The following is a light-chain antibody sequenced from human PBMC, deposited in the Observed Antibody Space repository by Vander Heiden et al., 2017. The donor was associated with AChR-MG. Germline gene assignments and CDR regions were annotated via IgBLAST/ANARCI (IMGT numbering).Light chain of an antibody. CDR3: QEWDRSSGGVV. V-gene: IGLV3-1*01. CDR1: TLGDKY. CDR2: HDD. Sequence: FDLNPPPSVSASPGQEANITCAGHTLGDKYACLYQQKRGQSNVLVIDHDDKRPSGIPGRFAGYNAGKTATLTISENQAMDEADYYWQEWDRSSGGVVFGTGTKVTVL. J-gene: IGLJ1*01.